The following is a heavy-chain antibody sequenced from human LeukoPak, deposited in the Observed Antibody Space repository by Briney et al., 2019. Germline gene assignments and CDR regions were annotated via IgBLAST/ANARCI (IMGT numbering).Heavy chain of an antibody. J-gene: IGHJ3*02. Sequence: GESLKISRKVSGHSFTDYWIGWVRQMPGKGLERMGVIFPGDSDTRYSPSFQGQVTISADKSISTAYLQWSSLKASDTAIYYCASPTGRGCTSSSCYVDAFDIWGQGTMVTVSS. V-gene: IGHV5-51*01. CDR3: ASPTGRGCTSSSCYVDAFDI. D-gene: IGHD2-2*01. CDR1: GHSFTDYW. CDR2: IFPGDSDT.